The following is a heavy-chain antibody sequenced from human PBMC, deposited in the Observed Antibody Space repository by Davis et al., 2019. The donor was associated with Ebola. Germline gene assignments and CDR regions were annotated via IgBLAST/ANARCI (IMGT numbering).Heavy chain of an antibody. CDR3: AKRDDSNDYPYYFDC. CDR2: ISYDGSNK. D-gene: IGHD4-11*01. J-gene: IGHJ4*02. CDR1: GFTLNNYA. Sequence: GESLKISCAASGFTLNNYAMHWVRQSPGTGLEWVAVISYDGSNKYYADSVKGRFTISRDNSKNTMYLEMNSLRVEDTAMYYCAKRDDSNDYPYYFDCWGQGTLVTVSS. V-gene: IGHV3-30*18.